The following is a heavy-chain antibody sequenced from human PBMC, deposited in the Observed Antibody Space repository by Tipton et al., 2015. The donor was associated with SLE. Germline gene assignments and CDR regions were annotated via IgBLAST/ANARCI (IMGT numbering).Heavy chain of an antibody. J-gene: IGHJ4*02. D-gene: IGHD3-3*01. Sequence: TLSLTCTVSGGSISSYYWSWIRQPPGKGLEWIGSRHHGGSTNYNPALTSRVTISGDTSKDQFSLSLSSVNAADTAVYYCARVRATRENSDFWSGYFFDYWGQGTLVSVSS. V-gene: IGHV4-59*12. CDR2: RHHGGST. CDR1: GGSISSYY. CDR3: ARVRATRENSDFWSGYFFDY.